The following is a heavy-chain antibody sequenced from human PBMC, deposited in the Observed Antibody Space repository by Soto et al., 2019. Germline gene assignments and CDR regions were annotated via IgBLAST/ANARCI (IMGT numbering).Heavy chain of an antibody. Sequence: ASLKVYCKASGDTITTYDINWVRQATGHGLEWMGWINPNSGNIGYAQRFQGRVTMTRDTAIRTAYMEVSSLRSDDTAVYYCARGRASGSYYLLDYWGQGTLVTVSS. CDR1: GDTITTYD. J-gene: IGHJ4*02. D-gene: IGHD3-10*01. CDR3: ARGRASGSYYLLDY. V-gene: IGHV1-8*01. CDR2: INPNSGNI.